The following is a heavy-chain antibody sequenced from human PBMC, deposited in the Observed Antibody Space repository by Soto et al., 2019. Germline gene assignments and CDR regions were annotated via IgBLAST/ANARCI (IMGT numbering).Heavy chain of an antibody. Sequence: GASVKVSCKASGYTFTSYYMHWVRQAPGQGLEWMGMINPNFGSTSYAQKFQGRVTMTRDTSTSTVYMELSSLRSEDTAVYYCAPLGGAGEQLAVFDIWGQGTMVTVSS. CDR1: GYTFTSYY. CDR2: INPNFGST. CDR3: APLGGAGEQLAVFDI. V-gene: IGHV1-46*03. D-gene: IGHD6-13*01. J-gene: IGHJ3*02.